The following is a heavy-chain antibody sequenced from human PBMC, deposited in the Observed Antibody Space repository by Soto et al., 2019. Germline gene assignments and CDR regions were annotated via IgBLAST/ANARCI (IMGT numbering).Heavy chain of an antibody. J-gene: IGHJ4*02. CDR1: GGSFSGYY. CDR2: INHSGST. D-gene: IGHD6-13*01. Sequence: QVQLQQWGAGLLKPSETLSLTCAVYGGSFSGYYWSWIRQPPGKGLEWIGEINHSGSTNYNPSLKSRVTISVDTSKNQFSLKLSSVTAADTAVYYCARPLQQLVQRGFGYWGQGTLVTVSS. CDR3: ARPLQQLVQRGFGY. V-gene: IGHV4-34*01.